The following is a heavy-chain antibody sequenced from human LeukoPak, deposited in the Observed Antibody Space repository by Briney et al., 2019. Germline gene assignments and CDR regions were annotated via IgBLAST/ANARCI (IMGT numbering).Heavy chain of an antibody. Sequence: ASVKVSCKASGYTFTSYYMHWVRQAPGQGLEWMGIINPSGGSTSYAQKFQGRVTMTMDMSTSTVYMELSSLRSEDTAVYYCARSDQQYYFDYWGQGTLVTVSS. V-gene: IGHV1-46*01. CDR3: ARSDQQYYFDY. D-gene: IGHD2-21*01. CDR2: INPSGGST. J-gene: IGHJ4*02. CDR1: GYTFTSYY.